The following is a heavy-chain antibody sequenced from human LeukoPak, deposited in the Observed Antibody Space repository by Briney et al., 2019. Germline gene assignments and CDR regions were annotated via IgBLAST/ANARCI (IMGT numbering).Heavy chain of an antibody. CDR2: ISSSSSYI. CDR1: GFTFSSYS. D-gene: IGHD3-22*01. V-gene: IGHV3-21*04. CDR3: ARDADDSSGYHYFDY. Sequence: GGSLRLSCAASGFTFSSYSMNWVRQAPGKGLEWVSSISSSSSYIYYADSVKGRFTISRDNAKNSLYLQMNSLRAEDTAVYYCARDADDSSGYHYFDYWGQGTLVTVSS. J-gene: IGHJ4*02.